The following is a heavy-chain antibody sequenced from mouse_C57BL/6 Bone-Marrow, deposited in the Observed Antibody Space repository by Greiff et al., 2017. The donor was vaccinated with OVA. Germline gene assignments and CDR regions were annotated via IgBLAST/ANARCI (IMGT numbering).Heavy chain of an antibody. V-gene: IGHV1-5*01. CDR3: TVTPYDGYYYDY. CDR2: IYPGNSDT. Sequence: VQLQQSGTVLARPGASVKMSCKTSGYTFTSYWMHWVKQRPGQGLEWIGAIYPGNSDTSYNQKFKGKAKLTAVTSASTAYMELSSLTNEDSAVYYCTVTPYDGYYYDYWGQGTSVTVSS. CDR1: GYTFTSYW. D-gene: IGHD2-3*01. J-gene: IGHJ4*01.